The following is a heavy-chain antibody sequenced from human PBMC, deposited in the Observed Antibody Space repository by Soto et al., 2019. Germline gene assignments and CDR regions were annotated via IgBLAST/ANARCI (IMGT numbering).Heavy chain of an antibody. CDR1: GFTFSSYA. J-gene: IGHJ4*02. CDR3: GMQLRYFDGLPDY. CDR2: ISGSGGST. Sequence: PGGSLRLSCAASGFTFSSYAMSWVRQAPGKGVEWVSAISGSGGSTYYADSVKGRFTISRDNSKNTLYLQMNSLRAEDTVVYYCGMQLRYFDGLPDYWGQGTLVTVSS. D-gene: IGHD3-9*01. V-gene: IGHV3-23*01.